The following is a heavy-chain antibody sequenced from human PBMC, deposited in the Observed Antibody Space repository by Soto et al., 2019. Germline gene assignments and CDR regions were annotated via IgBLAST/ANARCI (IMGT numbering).Heavy chain of an antibody. J-gene: IGHJ6*02. D-gene: IGHD2-2*02. V-gene: IGHV4-30-2*01. Sequence: SETLSLTCAVSGGSISSGGYSWSWIRQQPGKGLEWIGEINHSGSTNYHPSLKSRVTMSVDTSKNQFSLKLNSVTAADTAVYYCARSGQYTGMDVWGQGTTVTVSS. CDR3: ARSGQYTGMDV. CDR1: GGSISSGGYS. CDR2: INHSGST.